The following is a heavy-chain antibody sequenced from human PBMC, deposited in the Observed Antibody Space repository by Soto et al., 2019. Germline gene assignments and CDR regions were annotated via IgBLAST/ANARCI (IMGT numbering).Heavy chain of an antibody. J-gene: IGHJ5*02. D-gene: IGHD7-27*01. CDR2: MNPNSGDT. Sequence: AASVKVSCKASGYSFTSYDINWVRQATGQGLEWMGWMNPNSGDTGYAQKFQGRVTMTRNTSITTGYMELSSLRSEDTAVYYCARGITGEGGWFDPWGQGTLVTV. CDR1: GYSFTSYD. CDR3: ARGITGEGGWFDP. V-gene: IGHV1-8*01.